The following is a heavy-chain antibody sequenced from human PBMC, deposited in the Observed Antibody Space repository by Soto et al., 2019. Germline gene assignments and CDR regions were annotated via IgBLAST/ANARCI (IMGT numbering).Heavy chain of an antibody. D-gene: IGHD2-21*02. Sequence: GGSLRLSCAASGFTFSSYAMSWVRQAPGKGLEWVSAISGSGGSTYYADSVKGRFTISRDNSKNTLYLQMNSLRAEDTAVYYCARGVAYCGGDCSRPGGMDVWGQGTTVTVSS. CDR1: GFTFSSYA. V-gene: IGHV3-23*01. J-gene: IGHJ6*02. CDR2: ISGSGGST. CDR3: ARGVAYCGGDCSRPGGMDV.